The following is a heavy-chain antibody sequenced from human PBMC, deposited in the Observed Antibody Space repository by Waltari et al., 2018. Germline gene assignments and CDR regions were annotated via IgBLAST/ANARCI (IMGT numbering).Heavy chain of an antibody. V-gene: IGHV3-30*02. CDR3: AKDAFGNTYLDF. D-gene: IGHD2-2*02. CDR2: IWFEGSDK. CDR1: GFTFRNFC. Sequence: QVNLVESGGGVVQPGGSLRLSCATSGFTFRNFCMHWVRQAPGKGLEWVALIWFEGSDKFYADSVRGRFTISRDNSARTLYLDMDSLRLDDTAMYYCAKDAFGNTYLDFWGQGTLVTVSS. J-gene: IGHJ4*02.